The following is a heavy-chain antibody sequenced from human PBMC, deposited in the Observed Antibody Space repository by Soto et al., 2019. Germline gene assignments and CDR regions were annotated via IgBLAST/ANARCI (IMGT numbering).Heavy chain of an antibody. CDR3: AKVVYYYDSSGYYYFDD. V-gene: IGHV3-23*01. Sequence: GGSLRLSCAASGFTFSSYAVSWVRQAPGKGPEWISSISGSGSTIYYADSVKGRFTISRDNSKNTLYLQMSSLRAEDTAVYYCAKVVYYYDSSGYYYFDDWGQGTLVTVSS. CDR1: GFTFSSYA. CDR2: ISGSGSTI. J-gene: IGHJ4*02. D-gene: IGHD3-22*01.